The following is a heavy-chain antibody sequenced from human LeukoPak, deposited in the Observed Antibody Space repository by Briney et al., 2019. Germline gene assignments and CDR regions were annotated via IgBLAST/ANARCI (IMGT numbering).Heavy chain of an antibody. V-gene: IGHV1-69*01. CDR2: IIPIFGTA. Sequence: SVKVSCKASGGTFSSYAISWVRQAPGQGLEWMGGIIPIFGTANYAQKFQGRVTITADESTSTAYMELSSLRSDDTAVYYCARAPDDYDFWSGPFDYWGRGTLVTVSS. J-gene: IGHJ4*02. CDR1: GGTFSSYA. CDR3: ARAPDDYDFWSGPFDY. D-gene: IGHD3-3*01.